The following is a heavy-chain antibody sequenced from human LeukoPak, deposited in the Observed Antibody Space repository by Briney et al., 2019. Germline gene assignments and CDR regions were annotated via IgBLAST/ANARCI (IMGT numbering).Heavy chain of an antibody. CDR2: INPNSGGT. D-gene: IGHD6-13*01. CDR3: AIAPAGTSLSGRYDY. Sequence: ASVKVSFKASGYTFTVYYMHWVRQAPGQGLEWMGRINPNSGGTNYAQKFQGRVTMTRDTSISTAYMELSRLRSDDTAVYYCAIAPAGTSLSGRYDYWGQGTLVTVSS. V-gene: IGHV1-2*06. J-gene: IGHJ4*02. CDR1: GYTFTVYY.